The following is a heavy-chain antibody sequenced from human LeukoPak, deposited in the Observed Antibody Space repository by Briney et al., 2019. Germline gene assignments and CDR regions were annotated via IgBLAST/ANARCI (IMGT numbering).Heavy chain of an antibody. Sequence: SVKVSCKSSVGTFISYAISWVRQAPGQGLDWMGRIIPILGTANYAQKFQSSVKLTADKSTSPAYMELTSLRSEDTGVYYWARDSPRPPMAGLFDRWGRGTLVTVSS. D-gene: IGHD3-10*01. CDR1: VGTFISYA. V-gene: IGHV1-69*04. J-gene: IGHJ5*02. CDR3: ARDSPRPPMAGLFDR. CDR2: IIPILGTA.